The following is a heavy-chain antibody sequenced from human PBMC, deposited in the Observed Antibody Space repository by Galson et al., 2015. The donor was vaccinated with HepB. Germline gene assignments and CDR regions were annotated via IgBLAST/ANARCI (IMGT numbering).Heavy chain of an antibody. Sequence: SLRLSCAASGFTFSDYYMSWIRQAPGKGLEWVSYISSSSSYTNYVDSVKGRFTISRDNAKNSLYLQMNSLRAEDTAVYYCARGTAMGDYWGQGTLVTVSS. V-gene: IGHV3-11*06. CDR2: ISSSSSYT. J-gene: IGHJ4*02. CDR1: GFTFSDYY. CDR3: ARGTAMGDY. D-gene: IGHD5-18*01.